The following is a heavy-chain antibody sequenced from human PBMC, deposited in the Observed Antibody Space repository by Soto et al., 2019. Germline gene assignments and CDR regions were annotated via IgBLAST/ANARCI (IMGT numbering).Heavy chain of an antibody. CDR2: MNPNSGNT. D-gene: IGHD4-17*01. V-gene: IGHV1-8*01. J-gene: IGHJ4*02. Sequence: QVQLVQSGAEVKKPGASVKVSCKASGYTFTSYDINWVRQATGQGLEWMGWMNPNSGNTGYAQKFQGRVTMTRNTSISTAYMELSSLRSEDTAVYYCARAPPGDHGDRGPSDYWGQGTLVTVSS. CDR1: GYTFTSYD. CDR3: ARAPPGDHGDRGPSDY.